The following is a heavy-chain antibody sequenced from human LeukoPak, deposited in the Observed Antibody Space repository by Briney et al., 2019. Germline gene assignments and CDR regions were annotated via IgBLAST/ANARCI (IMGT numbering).Heavy chain of an antibody. CDR2: ISGSGGST. CDR3: AKDRGYYDSYYFDY. V-gene: IGHV3-23*01. D-gene: IGHD3-22*01. Sequence: GGSLRLSCAASGFTFSNCEMNWVRQAPGKGLEWVSAISGSGGSTYYADSVKGRFTISRDNSKNTLYLQMNSLRAEDTAVYYCAKDRGYYDSYYFDYWGLGTLVTVSS. J-gene: IGHJ4*02. CDR1: GFTFSNCE.